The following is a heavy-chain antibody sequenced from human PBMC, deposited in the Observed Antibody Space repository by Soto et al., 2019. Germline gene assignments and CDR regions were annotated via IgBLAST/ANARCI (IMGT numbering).Heavy chain of an antibody. CDR1: GYTFTNYG. D-gene: IGHD2-2*01. CDR3: ARVGAYCVSTSCHDY. Sequence: QVQLVQSGAEVKKPGASVKVSCKASGYTFTNYGISWVRQAPGQGLEWMGWISAYNGNTDYAQKLQGRVTMTTVTSTSTAYMELRSLRSEDTAVYYCARVGAYCVSTSCHDYWGQGTLVTVSS. J-gene: IGHJ4*02. V-gene: IGHV1-18*01. CDR2: ISAYNGNT.